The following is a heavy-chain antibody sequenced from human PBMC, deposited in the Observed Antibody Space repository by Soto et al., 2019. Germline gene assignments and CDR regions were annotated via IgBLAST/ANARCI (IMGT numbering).Heavy chain of an antibody. D-gene: IGHD1-20*01. V-gene: IGHV3-7*01. CDR3: ARGNWNYYYGFDV. J-gene: IGHJ6*02. Sequence: GGSLRLSCAASEFTFDKYYMTWVRQAPGKGPEWVANIKPDGSEQYYVDSVKGRFTIPRDNANNSLYLQVNSLRAEDTAVYFCARGNWNYYYGFDVWGQGTTVTVSS. CDR2: IKPDGSEQ. CDR1: EFTFDKYY.